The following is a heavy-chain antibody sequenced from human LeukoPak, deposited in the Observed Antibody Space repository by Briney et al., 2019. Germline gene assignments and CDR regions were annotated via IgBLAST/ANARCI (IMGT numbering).Heavy chain of an antibody. J-gene: IGHJ4*02. CDR3: AKDDRGWYVNLDY. D-gene: IGHD6-19*01. V-gene: IGHV3-23*01. CDR2: ISGSGGST. CDR1: GFTFSSYA. Sequence: PGGSLRLSCAASGFTFSSYAMSWVRQAPGKGLEWVSAISGSGGSTYYADSVKGRFTISRDNSKNTLYLQTNSLRAEDTAVYYCAKDDRGWYVNLDYWGQGTLVTVSS.